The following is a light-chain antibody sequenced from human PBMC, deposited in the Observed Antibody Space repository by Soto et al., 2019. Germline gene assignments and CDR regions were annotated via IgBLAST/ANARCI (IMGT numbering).Light chain of an antibody. CDR2: DVT. J-gene: IGLJ2*01. V-gene: IGLV2-14*01. CDR1: SSDIGGYDD. Sequence: QSALTQPASVSGSPGQSSTISCTGTSSDIGGYDDVSWYQQNPGKVPKLMIYDVTNRASGVPSRFSASKSGDTASLTICGLQAEDEADYDCSSYTSTSTLVVFGGGTKLTVL. CDR3: SSYTSTSTLVV.